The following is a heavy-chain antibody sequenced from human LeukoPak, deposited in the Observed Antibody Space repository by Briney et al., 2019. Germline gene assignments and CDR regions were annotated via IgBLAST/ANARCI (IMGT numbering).Heavy chain of an antibody. D-gene: IGHD3-10*01. CDR3: ARTDSYYYGSGSYYPTYGMDV. CDR2: IYYSGST. V-gene: IGHV4-59*08. Sequence: SETLSLTCTVSGGSISSYYWSWIRQPPGKGLEWIGYIYYSGSTNYNPSLKSRVTISVGTSKKQFSLKLSSVTAADTAVYYCARTDSYYYGSGSYYPTYGMDVWGQGTTVTVSS. CDR1: GGSISSYY. J-gene: IGHJ6*02.